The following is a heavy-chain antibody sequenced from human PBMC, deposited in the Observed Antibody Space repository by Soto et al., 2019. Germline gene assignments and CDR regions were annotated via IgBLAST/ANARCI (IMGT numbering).Heavy chain of an antibody. V-gene: IGHV3-7*01. CDR1: GFTFSTYW. CDR3: SRSLNY. J-gene: IGHJ4*02. Sequence: GGSLRLSCAASGFTFSTYWMDWVRQTPGKGLEWVANINQDGSEKNYVDSVKGRFTIYRDNAKNSLYLQMSSLTAEDSALYYCSRSLNYWAQGTLVTVSS. CDR2: INQDGSEK.